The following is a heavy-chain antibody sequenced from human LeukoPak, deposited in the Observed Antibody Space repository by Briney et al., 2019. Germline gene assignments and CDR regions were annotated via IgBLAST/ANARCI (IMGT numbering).Heavy chain of an antibody. CDR1: GYTFTSYD. CDR3: ARAGGYCSSTSCSLRYYYYGMDV. V-gene: IGHV1-8*01. D-gene: IGHD2-2*01. CDR2: MNPNSGNT. J-gene: IGHJ6*02. Sequence: ASVKVSCKASGYTFTSYDINWVRQATGQGLEWMGWMNPNSGNTGYAQKFQGRVTMTRNTSISTAYMELSSLRSEGTAVYYCARAGGYCSSTSCSLRYYYYGMDVWGQGTTVTVSS.